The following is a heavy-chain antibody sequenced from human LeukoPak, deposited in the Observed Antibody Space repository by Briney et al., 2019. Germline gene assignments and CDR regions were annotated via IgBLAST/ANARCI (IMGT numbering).Heavy chain of an antibody. Sequence: GESLKISCQGSGYSFATYWIGWVRQMPGRGLEWMGLFYPGDSASRYSASFQGQVTLSVDKSISTAYLQWSSLKASDTATYYCARLRGFYDRSSYDGLDVWGQGTTVTVAS. CDR2: FYPGDSAS. CDR3: ARLRGFYDRSSYDGLDV. D-gene: IGHD3-16*01. V-gene: IGHV5-51*01. CDR1: GYSFATYW. J-gene: IGHJ6*02.